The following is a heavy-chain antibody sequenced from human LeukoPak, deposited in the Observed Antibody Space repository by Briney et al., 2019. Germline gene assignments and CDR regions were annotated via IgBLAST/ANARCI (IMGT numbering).Heavy chain of an antibody. J-gene: IGHJ4*02. D-gene: IGHD4-23*01. CDR3: ARDALTLYGGNSGRLWDY. CDR2: ISAYNGNT. CDR1: GYTFTSYG. V-gene: IGHV1-18*01. Sequence: HVASVTVSCTASGYTFTSYGISWVRQAPGQGLEWMGWISAYNGNTNYAQKLHGRVTMTTDTYTSTAYMELRSLRSDDTAVYYCARDALTLYGGNSGRLWDYWGQGTLVTVSS.